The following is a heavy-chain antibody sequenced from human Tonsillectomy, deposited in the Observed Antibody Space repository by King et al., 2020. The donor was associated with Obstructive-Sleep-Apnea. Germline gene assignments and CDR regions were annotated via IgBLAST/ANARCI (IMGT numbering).Heavy chain of an antibody. CDR2: INHSGST. CDR3: AHTWMQLWIDRGPCFDS. V-gene: IGHV4-34*01. CDR1: GGPFSGYY. D-gene: IGHD5-18*01. Sequence: VQLQQWGAGLLKPSETLSLTCAVYGGPFSGYYWSWIRQPPGKGLEWIGEINHSGSTNYKPYHKSRVTISVDSSRNQFPLKLTSVTASDTAVYYCAHTWMQLWIDRGPCFDSWGQGTLVTVSS. J-gene: IGHJ4*02.